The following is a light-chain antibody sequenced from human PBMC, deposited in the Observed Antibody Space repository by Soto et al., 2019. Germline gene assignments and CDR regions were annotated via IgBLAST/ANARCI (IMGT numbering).Light chain of an antibody. Sequence: QSVLTQPPSASGTPGQRVTISCSGGSSNIGGNTVNWYQQLPGAAPKLIIFSNSQRPSGVPDRFSGSKSGTSASLAIGGLQSEDEAEYYCSTWDDSLNGPLFGGGIKLTVL. CDR2: SNS. CDR1: SSNIGGNT. J-gene: IGLJ2*01. V-gene: IGLV1-44*01. CDR3: STWDDSLNGPL.